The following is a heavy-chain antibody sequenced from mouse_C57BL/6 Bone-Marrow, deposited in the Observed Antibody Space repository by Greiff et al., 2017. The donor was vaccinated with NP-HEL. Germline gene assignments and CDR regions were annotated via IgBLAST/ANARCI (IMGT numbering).Heavy chain of an antibody. J-gene: IGHJ2*01. CDR1: GYTFTDYE. CDR3: TSRDNYLYYFGY. D-gene: IGHD1-3*01. CDR2: IDPETGGT. Sequence: QVQLKQSGAELVRPGASVTLSCKASGYTFTDYEMHWVKQTPVHGLEWIGAIDPETGGTAYNQKFKGKAILTADKSSSTAYMELRSLTSEDSAVYYCTSRDNYLYYFGYWGQGTTLTVSS. V-gene: IGHV1-15*01.